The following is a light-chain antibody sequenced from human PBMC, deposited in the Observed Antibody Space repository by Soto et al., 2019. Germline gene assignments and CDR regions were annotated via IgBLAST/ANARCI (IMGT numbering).Light chain of an antibody. Sequence: QLVLTQPPSVSGAPGERVTISCTGRSSDIGAGYRVRWYQQVPGTAPKLLIYDHNRRPSGIPDRFSGSKSGTSATLGITGLQTGDEADYYCGTWDSSLSAMVFGGGTKLTVL. CDR3: GTWDSSLSAMV. J-gene: IGLJ3*02. CDR2: DHN. CDR1: SSDIGAGY. V-gene: IGLV1-51*01.